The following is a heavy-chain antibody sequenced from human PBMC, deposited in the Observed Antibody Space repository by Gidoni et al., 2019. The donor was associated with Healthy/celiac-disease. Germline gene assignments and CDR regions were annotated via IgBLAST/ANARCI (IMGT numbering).Heavy chain of an antibody. Sequence: EVQLVESGGGLVKPGGSLRLPCAASGFTFSNAWMSWVRQAPGKGLEWVGRIKSKTDGGTTDYAAPVKGRFTISRDDSKNTLYLQMNSLKTEDTAVYYCTTDGYYDFWSGYYPFDYWGQGTLVTVSS. J-gene: IGHJ4*02. V-gene: IGHV3-15*01. CDR1: GFTFSNAW. CDR3: TTDGYYDFWSGYYPFDY. CDR2: IKSKTDGGTT. D-gene: IGHD3-3*01.